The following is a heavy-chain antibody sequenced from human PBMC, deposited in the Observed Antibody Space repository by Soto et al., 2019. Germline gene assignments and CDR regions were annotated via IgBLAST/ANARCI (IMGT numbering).Heavy chain of an antibody. Sequence: ASVKVSCKVSGYTLTELSMHWVRQAPGKGLEWMGGFDPEDGETIYAQKFQGRVTMTEDTSTDTAYMELSSLRSEDTAVYYCATETKWLRLKSSYYYYYIDVWAKRTTVTVSS. D-gene: IGHD5-12*01. J-gene: IGHJ6*03. V-gene: IGHV1-24*01. CDR1: GYTLTELS. CDR2: FDPEDGET. CDR3: ATETKWLRLKSSYYYYYIDV.